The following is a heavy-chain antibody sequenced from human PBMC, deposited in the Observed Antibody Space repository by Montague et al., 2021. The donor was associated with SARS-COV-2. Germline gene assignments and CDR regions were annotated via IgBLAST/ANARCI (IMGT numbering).Heavy chain of an antibody. Sequence: SETLSLTCTVSGYSISSGYYWGWIRQPPGKGLEWIGSIYHSGSTYYNPSLKSRVTISVDTSKNQFSLKLSSVTAADTAVYYCARDDYTPGDYYYYYDMDVWGQGTTVTVSS. CDR2: IYHSGST. CDR1: GYSISSGYY. V-gene: IGHV4-38-2*02. J-gene: IGHJ6*02. D-gene: IGHD4-11*01. CDR3: ARDDYTPGDYYYYYDMDV.